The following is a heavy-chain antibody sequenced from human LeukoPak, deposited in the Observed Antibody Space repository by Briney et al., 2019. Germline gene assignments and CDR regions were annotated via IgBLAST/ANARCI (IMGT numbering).Heavy chain of an antibody. CDR2: IYYSGST. Sequence: SETLSLTCAVSSGSISSGNFYWGWIRQPPGKGLEWIGSIYYSGSTYYNPSPKSRVTISADTSKNQFSLKLTSVTAADTAVYYCARSGVRGVSDYWGQGTLVTVSS. CDR3: ARSGVRGVSDY. V-gene: IGHV4-39*01. CDR1: SGSISSGNFY. D-gene: IGHD3-10*01. J-gene: IGHJ4*02.